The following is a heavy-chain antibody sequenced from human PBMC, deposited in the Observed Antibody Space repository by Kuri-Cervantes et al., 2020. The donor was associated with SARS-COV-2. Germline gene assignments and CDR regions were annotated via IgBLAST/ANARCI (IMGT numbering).Heavy chain of an antibody. D-gene: IGHD3-3*01. CDR2: ITGSADGGNT. CDR3: ANHYDGTYPI. V-gene: IGHV3-23*01. CDR1: GFSFSTYG. Sequence: GGSLRLSCVASGFSFSTYGMSWVRQAPGKGLEWVSSITGSADGGNTYHAESVKGRSTISRDNSKSTLFLQMSSLRAEDTAMYYCANHYDGTYPIWGRGTLVTVSS. J-gene: IGHJ4*02.